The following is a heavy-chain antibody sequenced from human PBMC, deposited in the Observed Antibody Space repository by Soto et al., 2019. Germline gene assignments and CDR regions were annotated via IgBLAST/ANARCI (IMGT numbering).Heavy chain of an antibody. CDR1: GFTFSSYA. J-gene: IGHJ6*02. CDR2: ISGSGGST. D-gene: IGHD2-21*02. Sequence: EVQLLESGGGLVQPGGSPRLSCAASGFTFSSYAMSWVRQAPGKGLEWVSAISGSGGSTYYADSVKGRFTISRDNSKNTLYLQMNSLRAEDTAVYYCAKDPPSYCGGDCYSDDYYYYGMDAWGQGTTVTVSS. CDR3: AKDPPSYCGGDCYSDDYYYYGMDA. V-gene: IGHV3-23*01.